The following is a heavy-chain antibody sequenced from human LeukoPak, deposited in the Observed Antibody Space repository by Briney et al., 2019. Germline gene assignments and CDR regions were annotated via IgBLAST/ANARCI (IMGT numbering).Heavy chain of an antibody. CDR3: ARGPLDSGYTYFDY. Sequence: SETLSLTCTVSGGSISSYYWGWIRQPPGKGLEWIGYFSYSGSTNYNPSLKSRVTISVDTSKNQFSLKLSSVTAADTAVYHCARGPLDSGYTYFDYWGQGTLVTVSS. J-gene: IGHJ4*02. CDR2: FSYSGST. CDR1: GGSISSYY. D-gene: IGHD5-12*01. V-gene: IGHV4-59*01.